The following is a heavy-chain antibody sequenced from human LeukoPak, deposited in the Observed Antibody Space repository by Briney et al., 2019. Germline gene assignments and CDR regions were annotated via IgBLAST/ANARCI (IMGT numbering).Heavy chain of an antibody. Sequence: PSETLSLTCTVSGGSISSNDYYRGWLRQPPGKGLEWIGSIYYSGSTYYNPSLKSRVTISVDTSKNLFSLKLSSVTAADTAVYFCARQKYYDVLTGYRLMWLDPWGQGTLVTVSS. D-gene: IGHD3-9*01. CDR1: GGSISSNDYY. V-gene: IGHV4-39*01. CDR3: ARQKYYDVLTGYRLMWLDP. J-gene: IGHJ5*02. CDR2: IYYSGST.